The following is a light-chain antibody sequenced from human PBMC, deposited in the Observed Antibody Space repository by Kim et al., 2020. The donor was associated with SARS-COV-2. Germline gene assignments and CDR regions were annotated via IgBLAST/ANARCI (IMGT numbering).Light chain of an antibody. V-gene: IGKV3-20*01. J-gene: IGKJ1*01. CDR1: QSVRSVY. Sequence: SPGERATRSCRASQSVRSVYLAWHQQKPGQAPRLLIYGASSRATGIPDRFSGSGSGTDFTLTISRLEPEDFAVYYCQQYGNSPWTFGQGTKVDIK. CDR2: GAS. CDR3: QQYGNSPWT.